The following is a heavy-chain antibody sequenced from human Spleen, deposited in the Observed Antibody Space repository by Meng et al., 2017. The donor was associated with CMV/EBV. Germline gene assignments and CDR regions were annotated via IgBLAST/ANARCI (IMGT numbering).Heavy chain of an antibody. J-gene: IGHJ3*02. V-gene: IGHV1-2*02. Sequence: ASVKVSCKASGYMFTGYYVHWVRRAPGQGLEWMGWINPNSGGTNYAQNFQGRVTMTRDTSSSTAYMELNRLTSDDAAVYYCARDRDSTSGLDAFDIWGQGTKVTVSS. CDR1: GYMFTGYY. CDR3: ARDRDSTSGLDAFDI. D-gene: IGHD2-2*01. CDR2: INPNSGGT.